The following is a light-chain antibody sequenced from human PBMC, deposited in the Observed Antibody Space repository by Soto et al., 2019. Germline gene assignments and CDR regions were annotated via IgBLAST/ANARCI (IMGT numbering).Light chain of an antibody. CDR1: SSDVGGYKY. CDR2: DVT. Sequence: QSALTQPASVSGSPGQSITISCTGTSSDVGGYKYVSWYQQQPGKAPKLMIYDVTYRPSGVPNRFSGSKSGNTASLTISGLQVEDEADYYCSSYSISNTPFVFGGGTKVTVL. J-gene: IGLJ3*02. V-gene: IGLV2-14*03. CDR3: SSYSISNTPFV.